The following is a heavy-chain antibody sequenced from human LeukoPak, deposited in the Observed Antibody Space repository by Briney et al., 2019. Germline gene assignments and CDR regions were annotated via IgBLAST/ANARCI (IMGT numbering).Heavy chain of an antibody. CDR2: IYNSAST. D-gene: IGHD3-10*01. CDR1: GGSISSYY. V-gene: IGHV4-4*07. J-gene: IGHJ5*02. Sequence: SETLSLTCTVSGGSISSYYWSWIRQPAGKGLEWIGRIYNSASTNYNPSPKSRVTMSLDTSKNQFYLKLSPVTAADTAVYYCARDGTLGYYGSGSYYINWFDPWGQGTLVTVSS. CDR3: ARDGTLGYYGSGSYYINWFDP.